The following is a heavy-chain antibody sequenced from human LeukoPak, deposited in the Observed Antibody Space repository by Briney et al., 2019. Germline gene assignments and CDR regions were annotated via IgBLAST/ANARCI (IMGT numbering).Heavy chain of an antibody. CDR3: ARTRLGDYIWGSYRNYPSAYYFDY. J-gene: IGHJ4*02. CDR1: GGSFSGYY. Sequence: SETLSLTRAVYGGSFSGYYWSWIRQPPGKGLEWIGEINHSGSTNYNPSLKSRVTISVDTSKNQFSLKLSSVTAADTAVYYCARTRLGDYIWGSYRNYPSAYYFDYWGQGTLVTVSS. V-gene: IGHV4-34*01. D-gene: IGHD3-16*02. CDR2: INHSGST.